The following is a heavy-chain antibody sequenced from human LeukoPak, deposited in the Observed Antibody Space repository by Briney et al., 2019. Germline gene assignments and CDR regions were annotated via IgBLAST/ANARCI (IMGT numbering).Heavy chain of an antibody. D-gene: IGHD1-14*01. V-gene: IGHV3-23*01. Sequence: PGGSLRLSCAASGFTFSSYAMSWVRQAPGKGLEWVSAISGSGGSTYYADSVKGRFTISRDNSKNTLYLQMNSLRAEDTAVYYCAKGIRGGPLPDLDYWGQGTLVTVSS. CDR1: GFTFSSYA. J-gene: IGHJ4*02. CDR3: AKGIRGGPLPDLDY. CDR2: ISGSGGST.